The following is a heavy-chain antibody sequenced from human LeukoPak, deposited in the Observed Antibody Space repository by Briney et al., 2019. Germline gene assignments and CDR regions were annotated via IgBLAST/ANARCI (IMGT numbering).Heavy chain of an antibody. J-gene: IGHJ5*02. CDR3: AKDSSSWFLNWFDP. V-gene: IGHV3-23*01. D-gene: IGHD6-13*01. CDR2: ISGSGGST. CDR1: GFTFSSYA. Sequence: GGSLRLSCAASGFTFSSYAMSWVRQAPGKGLEWASAISGSGGSTYYADSVKGRFTISRDNSKNTLYLQMNSLRAEDTAVYYCAKDSSSWFLNWFDPWGQGTLVTVSS.